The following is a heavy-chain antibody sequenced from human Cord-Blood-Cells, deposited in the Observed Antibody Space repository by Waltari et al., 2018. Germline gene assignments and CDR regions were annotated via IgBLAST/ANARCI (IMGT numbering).Heavy chain of an antibody. CDR2: IYYSGST. Sequence: LQLQESGPGLVKPSETLSLTYTVSGGSISSSSYYWGWIRQPPGKGLEWIGSIYYSGSTYYNPSLKSRVTISVDTSKNQFSLKLSSVTAADTAVYYCARGPSYIWYFDLWGRGTLVTVSS. CDR1: GGSISSSSYY. CDR3: ARGPSYIWYFDL. D-gene: IGHD3-16*01. V-gene: IGHV4-39*01. J-gene: IGHJ2*01.